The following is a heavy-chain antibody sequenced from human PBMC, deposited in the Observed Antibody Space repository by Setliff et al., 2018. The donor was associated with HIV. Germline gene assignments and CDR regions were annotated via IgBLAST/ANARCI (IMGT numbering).Heavy chain of an antibody. CDR2: IFPSGTT. D-gene: IGHD3-10*01. CDR3: ARLRLTMDYFDR. Sequence: SETLSLTCSVSGGSISISNFYWSWIRQPPNKGLEWIGDIFPSGTTNYNPSLQSRVTLSIDTSESQFSLRLTSVTAADTAVYFCARLRLTMDYFDRWGQGMLVTVSS. V-gene: IGHV4-61*05. J-gene: IGHJ4*02. CDR1: GGSISISNFY.